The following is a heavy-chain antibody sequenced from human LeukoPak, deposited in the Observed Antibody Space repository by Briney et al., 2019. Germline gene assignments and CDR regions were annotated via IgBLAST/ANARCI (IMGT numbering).Heavy chain of an antibody. J-gene: IGHJ5*02. CDR2: ISDSGNKR. Sequence: GGSLRLSCAASGFTFSSYEMNWVRQTPGKGLEWASYISDSGNKRYYADSVRGRFTISRDNAKNSLYLQMNSLRAEDTAVYYCARGTYRIGEAGTSWFDPWGQGTLVTVSS. V-gene: IGHV3-48*03. CDR3: ARGTYRIGEAGTSWFDP. CDR1: GFTFSSYE. D-gene: IGHD6-13*01.